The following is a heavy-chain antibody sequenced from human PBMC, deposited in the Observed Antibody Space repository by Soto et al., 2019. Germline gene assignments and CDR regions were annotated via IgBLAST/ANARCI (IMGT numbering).Heavy chain of an antibody. CDR3: ARDSQKNRGGMDV. V-gene: IGHV1-69*08. D-gene: IGHD3-10*01. CDR2: IIPILGIA. Sequence: QVQLVQSGAEVKKPGSSVKVSCKASGGTFSSYTISWVRQAPGQGLEWMGRIIPILGIANYAQKFQGRVTITADKSTSTADMELSSMRSEDTAVYYCARDSQKNRGGMDVWGQGTTVTVSS. CDR1: GGTFSSYT. J-gene: IGHJ6*02.